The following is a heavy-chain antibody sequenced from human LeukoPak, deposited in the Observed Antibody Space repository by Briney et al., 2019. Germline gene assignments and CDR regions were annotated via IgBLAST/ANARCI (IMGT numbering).Heavy chain of an antibody. J-gene: IGHJ4*02. D-gene: IGHD5-18*01. V-gene: IGHV3-53*01. Sequence: GGSLRLSCAASGFTVSSNYMSWVRQAPGKGLEWVSVIYSGGSTYYADSVKGRFTISRDNSKNALYLQMNSLRAEDTAVYYCARALGYSYGHFDYWGQGTQVTVSS. CDR1: GFTVSSNY. CDR3: ARALGYSYGHFDY. CDR2: IYSGGST.